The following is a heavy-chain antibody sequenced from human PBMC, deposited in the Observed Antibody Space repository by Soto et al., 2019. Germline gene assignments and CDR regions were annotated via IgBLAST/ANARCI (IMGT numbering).Heavy chain of an antibody. V-gene: IGHV3-21*01. CDR2: ISSSSSYI. CDR1: GFTFSSYS. J-gene: IGHJ6*02. CDR3: ARDLNGYCISTSCYHYYGMDV. D-gene: IGHD2-2*03. Sequence: PGGSLRLSCAASGFTFSSYSMNWVRQAPGKGLEWVSSISSSSSYIYYADSVKGRFTISRDNAKNSLYLQMNSLRAEDTAVYYCARDLNGYCISTSCYHYYGMDVWGQGTTVTVSS.